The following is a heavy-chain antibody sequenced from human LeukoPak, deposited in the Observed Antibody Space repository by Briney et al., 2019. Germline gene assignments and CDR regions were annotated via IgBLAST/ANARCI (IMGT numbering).Heavy chain of an antibody. D-gene: IGHD3-9*01. CDR2: IYYSGST. CDR3: ARDAGDPARKYYDILTGYYNNWFDP. J-gene: IGHJ5*02. V-gene: IGHV4-39*07. Sequence: SETLSLTCTVSGGSISSSSYYWGWIRQPPGKGLEWIGSIYYSGSTYYNPSLKSRVTISVDTSKNQFSLKLSSVTAADTAVYYCARDAGDPARKYYDILTGYYNNWFDPWGQGTLVTVSS. CDR1: GGSISSSSYY.